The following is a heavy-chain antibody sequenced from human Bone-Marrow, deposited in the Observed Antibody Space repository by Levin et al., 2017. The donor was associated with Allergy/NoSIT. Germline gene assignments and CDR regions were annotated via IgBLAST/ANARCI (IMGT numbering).Heavy chain of an antibody. CDR3: AKGPYDTPGGWFDP. Sequence: GGSLRLSCAASGFTFSSYGMSWVRQAPGKGLEWVAAIGGSGSSTHYADSVMGRFTISRDNSKNTVYLQMNSLRAEDTAVYYCAKGPYDTPGGWFDPWGQGTLVTVSS. D-gene: IGHD3-22*01. V-gene: IGHV3-23*01. CDR1: GFTFSSYG. J-gene: IGHJ5*02. CDR2: IGGSGSST.